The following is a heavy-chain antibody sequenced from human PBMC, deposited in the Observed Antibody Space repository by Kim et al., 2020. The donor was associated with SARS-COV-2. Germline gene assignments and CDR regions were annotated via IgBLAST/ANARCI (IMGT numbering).Heavy chain of an antibody. J-gene: IGHJ6*02. V-gene: IGHV3-23*01. CDR3: AKMVIMDGYNYFYYYAMDA. Sequence: GGSLRHSCVGSGFTFDTYAMSWVRQGPGKGLEWVSVISGGALNKFYADSVRGRFTISRDNSKNMLYLQMNSLRDEDTALYYCAKMVIMDGYNYFYYYAMDAWGQGTTVTVSS. CDR2: ISGGALNK. D-gene: IGHD2-21*01. CDR1: GFTFDTYA.